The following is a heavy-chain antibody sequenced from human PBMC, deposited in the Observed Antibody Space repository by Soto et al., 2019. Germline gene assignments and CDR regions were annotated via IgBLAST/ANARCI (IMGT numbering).Heavy chain of an antibody. D-gene: IGHD3-10*01. J-gene: IGHJ5*02. CDR2: IIPIFGTA. CDR1: GGTFSSYA. Sequence: SVKVSCKASGGTFSSYAISWVRQAPGQGLEWMGGIIPIFGTANYAQKFQGGVTITADKSTSTAYMELSSLRSEDTAVYYCARGGLLWFGESSTYNWFDPWGQGTLVTVSS. CDR3: ARGGLLWFGESSTYNWFDP. V-gene: IGHV1-69*06.